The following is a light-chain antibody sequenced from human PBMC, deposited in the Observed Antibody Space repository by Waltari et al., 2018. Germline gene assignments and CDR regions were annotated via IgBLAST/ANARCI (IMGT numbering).Light chain of an antibody. V-gene: IGKV1-12*01. J-gene: IGKJ1*01. Sequence: DIQMTQSPPSVSASVGDRVTITCRASQGIRSWLSWYQQKPGKAPKLLMYAASNLQSGVPSRFSGSDSGTEFTLTISSLQPEDVATYYCQQSYSTRWTFGQGTKVEIK. CDR3: QQSYSTRWT. CDR1: QGIRSW. CDR2: AAS.